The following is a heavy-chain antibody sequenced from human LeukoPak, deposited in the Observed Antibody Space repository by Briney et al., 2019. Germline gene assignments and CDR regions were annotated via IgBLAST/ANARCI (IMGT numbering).Heavy chain of an antibody. CDR1: GGSISSYY. J-gene: IGHJ6*03. CDR2: IYYSGST. Sequence: SETLSLTCTVSGGSISSYYWSWIRQPPGKGLEWIGYIYYSGSTNYNPSLKSRVTISVDTSKNQFSLKLSSVTAADTAVYYCAREFVSSSWYFYYYMDVWGKGTTVTISS. CDR3: AREFVSSSWYFYYYMDV. D-gene: IGHD6-13*01. V-gene: IGHV4-59*01.